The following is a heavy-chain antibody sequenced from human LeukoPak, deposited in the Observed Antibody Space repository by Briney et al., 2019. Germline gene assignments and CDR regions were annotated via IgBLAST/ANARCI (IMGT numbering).Heavy chain of an antibody. CDR2: IIGSGGNP. D-gene: IGHD3-10*01. J-gene: IGHJ4*02. V-gene: IGHV3-23*01. Sequence: GGPLRLSCAASGFTFSSYAMSWVRQAPGKGLEWVSAIIGSGGNPYYADSVKGRFTISRDNPKNTMYLQMNSLRAEDTAVYYCAKYNYYGSGSYYNDFDYWGQGTLVTVSS. CDR1: GFTFSSYA. CDR3: AKYNYYGSGSYYNDFDY.